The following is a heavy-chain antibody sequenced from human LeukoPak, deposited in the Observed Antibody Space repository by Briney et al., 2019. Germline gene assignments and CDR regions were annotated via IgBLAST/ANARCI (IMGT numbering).Heavy chain of an antibody. CDR2: IYHSGST. J-gene: IGHJ3*02. V-gene: IGHV4-38-2*02. CDR1: GYSISSGYY. CDR3: ARTQEGAFDI. Sequence: SETLSLTCTVSGYSISSGYYWGWIRQPPGKGLEWIGSIYHSGSTYYNPSLRSRVTISVDTSKNQFSLKLSSVTAADTAVYYCARTQEGAFDIWGQGTMVTVSS.